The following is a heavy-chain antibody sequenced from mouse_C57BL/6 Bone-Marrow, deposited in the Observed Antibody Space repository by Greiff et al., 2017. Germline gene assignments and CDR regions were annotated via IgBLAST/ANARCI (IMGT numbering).Heavy chain of an antibody. CDR1: GYTFTSYW. Sequence: QVQLKESGAELAKPGASVKLSCKASGYTFTSYWMHWVKQRPGQGLEWIGYINPSSGYTKYNQKFKDKATLTADKSSSTAYMQLSSLTYEDSAVYYCARGCYYGSSYTTWFAYWGQGTLVTVSA. J-gene: IGHJ3*01. V-gene: IGHV1-7*01. D-gene: IGHD1-1*01. CDR2: INPSSGYT. CDR3: ARGCYYGSSYTTWFAY.